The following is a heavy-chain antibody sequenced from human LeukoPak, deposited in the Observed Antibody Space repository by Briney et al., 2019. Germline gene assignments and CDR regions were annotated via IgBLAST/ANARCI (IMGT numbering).Heavy chain of an antibody. CDR2: FDPEDGET. Sequence: ASVKVSCKVSGYTLTELSMHWVRQAPGKGLEWMGGFDPEDGETIYAQKFQGRVTMTWDTSTSTVYMELSSLRSEDTAVYYCVTPFGGPENYWGQGTQVTVSS. V-gene: IGHV1-24*01. CDR3: VTPFGGPENY. CDR1: GYTLTELS. D-gene: IGHD3-10*01. J-gene: IGHJ4*02.